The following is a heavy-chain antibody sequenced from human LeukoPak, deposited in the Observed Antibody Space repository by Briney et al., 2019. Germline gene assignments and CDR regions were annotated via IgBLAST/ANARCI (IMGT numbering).Heavy chain of an antibody. CDR2: ISYDGNNK. CDR1: GFTFSSYA. D-gene: IGHD2-2*01. J-gene: IGHJ4*02. Sequence: GGSLRLSCAASGFTFSSYAMHWVRQAPGKGLEWVAVISYDGNNKYYADSVKGRFTIPRDNSKNRLYLQMDNLRAEDTAVYSCASLPPDIVVVPAARLDYWGQGTLVTVSS. CDR3: ASLPPDIVVVPAARLDY. V-gene: IGHV3-30-3*01.